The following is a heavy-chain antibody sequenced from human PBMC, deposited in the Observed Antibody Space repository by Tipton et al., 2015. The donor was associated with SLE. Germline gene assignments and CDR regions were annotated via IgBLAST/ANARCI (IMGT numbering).Heavy chain of an antibody. CDR1: GGSISSYY. J-gene: IGHJ4*02. D-gene: IGHD6-6*01. V-gene: IGHV4-59*01. Sequence: LRLSCTVSGGSISSYYWSWIRQPPGKRLEWIGYIYYTGSTNYNPSLKSRVTISVDTSKNQFSLKLSSVTAADTAVYYCARGVAARGDYWGQGTLVTVSS. CDR2: IYYTGST. CDR3: ARGVAARGDY.